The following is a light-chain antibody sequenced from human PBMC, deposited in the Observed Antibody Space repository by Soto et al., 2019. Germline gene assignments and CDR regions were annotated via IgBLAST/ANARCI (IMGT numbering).Light chain of an antibody. CDR3: QQYGSSPRT. CDR1: QSVSSSY. J-gene: IGKJ1*01. CDR2: GAS. Sequence: EIVLTQSPGTLSLSPGERAILSCRASQSVSSSYLAWYQQKPGQAPRLLIYGASSRATGIPDRFSGSGSETDFTLTISRLEPEDFAVYYCQQYGSSPRTFGQGTKVEIK. V-gene: IGKV3-20*01.